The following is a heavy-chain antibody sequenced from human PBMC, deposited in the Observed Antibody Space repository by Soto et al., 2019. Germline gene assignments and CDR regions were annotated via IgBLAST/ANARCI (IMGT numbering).Heavy chain of an antibody. CDR3: ASLKAAGTYDFWSGYYPNWFDP. V-gene: IGHV4-59*08. CDR2: IYYSGST. D-gene: IGHD3-3*01. Sequence: ASETLSLTCTVSGGSISSYYWSWIRQPPGKGLEWIGYIYYSGSTKYNPSLKSRVNISVDTSKNQFSLKLSSVTAADMAVYYCASLKAAGTYDFWSGYYPNWFDPWGQGTLVTVSS. J-gene: IGHJ5*02. CDR1: GGSISSYY.